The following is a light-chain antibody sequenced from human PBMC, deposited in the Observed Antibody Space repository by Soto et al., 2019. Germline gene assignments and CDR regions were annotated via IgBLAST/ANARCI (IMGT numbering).Light chain of an antibody. V-gene: IGLV2-14*01. CDR1: SSDIGGYNY. CDR3: SSYTSTYTYV. CDR2: EVS. Sequence: QSVLTQPASVSGSPGQSITISCTGTSSDIGGYNYVSWYQQYPGKAPKLMIYEVSNRPPGVSYRFSGSKSGNTASLTISGLQAEDEADYYCSSYTSTYTYVFGTGTKVTVL. J-gene: IGLJ1*01.